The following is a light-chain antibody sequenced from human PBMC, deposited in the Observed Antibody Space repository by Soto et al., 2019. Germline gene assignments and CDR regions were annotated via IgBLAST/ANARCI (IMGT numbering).Light chain of an antibody. V-gene: IGKV3-15*01. Sequence: EIVLTQSTATLSVSPGESATLSCRASDSGSSTLAWYKQKPGQTPQLLIYSASTRATGIPARFSGSGSGTEFTLTISSLQSEDFAVYYCQQYNVWPLTFGGGTKVEFK. CDR1: DSGSST. CDR3: QQYNVWPLT. J-gene: IGKJ4*01. CDR2: SAS.